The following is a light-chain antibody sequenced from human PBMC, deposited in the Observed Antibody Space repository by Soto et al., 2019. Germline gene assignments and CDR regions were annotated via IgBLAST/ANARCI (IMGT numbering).Light chain of an antibody. Sequence: QSVLTHPASVSGSPGQSITISCTGTSRDVGGYNYVSWYQQHPGKAPKLMIYDVSNWPSGVSNRFSGSKSGNTASLTISGLQAEDEADYYCSSYTSSSTYVFGTGTKVTVL. J-gene: IGLJ1*01. CDR1: SRDVGGYNY. CDR3: SSYTSSSTYV. V-gene: IGLV2-14*01. CDR2: DVS.